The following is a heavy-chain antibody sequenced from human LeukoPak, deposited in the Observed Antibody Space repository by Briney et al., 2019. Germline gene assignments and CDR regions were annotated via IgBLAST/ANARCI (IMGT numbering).Heavy chain of an antibody. D-gene: IGHD6-19*01. CDR1: GFTFIDYD. CDR2: IGIRGDT. V-gene: IGHV3-13*01. Sequence: GGSLRLSCAASGFTFIDYDMHWVRQVIGKGLEWVSAIGIRGDTHYSGSVKGRFTISRENAESSLYLQMNSLRAEDTAVYYCARGGIQVSGIDEFDYWGQGTLVTVPS. J-gene: IGHJ4*02. CDR3: ARGGIQVSGIDEFDY.